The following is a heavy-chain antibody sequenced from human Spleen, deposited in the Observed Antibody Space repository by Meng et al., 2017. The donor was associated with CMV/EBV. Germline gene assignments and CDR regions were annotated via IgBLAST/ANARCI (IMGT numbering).Heavy chain of an antibody. CDR1: GFIFEDYG. J-gene: IGHJ4*02. CDR2: ITWNGDFT. CDR3: ARGILVWFGETRGSYYFDY. V-gene: IGHV3-20*04. D-gene: IGHD3-10*01. Sequence: GGSLRLSCAASGFIFEDYGMSWVRHAPGKGLEWVAGITWNGDFTGYADSVKGRFTISRDNAKNSLYLQMTSLRAEDTALYYCARGILVWFGETRGSYYFDYWGQGTRVTVSS.